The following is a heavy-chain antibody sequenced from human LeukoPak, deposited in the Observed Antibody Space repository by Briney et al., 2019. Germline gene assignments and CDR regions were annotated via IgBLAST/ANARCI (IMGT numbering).Heavy chain of an antibody. CDR2: INAGNGNT. V-gene: IGHV1-3*01. J-gene: IGHJ4*02. CDR3: ARDDIAAAGYYFDY. D-gene: IGHD6-13*01. Sequence: ASVKVSCKASGYTFTSYAMHWARQAPGQRLEWMGWINAGNGNTKYSQKFQGRVTITRDTSASTAYMELSSLRSEDTAVYYCARDDIAAAGYYFDYWGQGTLVTVSS. CDR1: GYTFTSYA.